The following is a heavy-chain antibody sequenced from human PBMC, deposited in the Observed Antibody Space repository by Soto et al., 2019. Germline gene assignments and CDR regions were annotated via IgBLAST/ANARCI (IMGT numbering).Heavy chain of an antibody. CDR1: GGSISSGDYY. CDR2: IYYSGST. V-gene: IGHV4-30-4*01. Sequence: QVQLQESGPGLVKPSQTLSLTCTVSGGSISSGDYYWSWIRQPPGKGLEWIGYIYYSGSTYYNPYLKRHVTLTVNTSRTQLSLKRCPVPAPDPPVYCCACGFWVWLPPTNGMDVWGKGTTVTAS. J-gene: IGHJ6*04. CDR3: ACGFWVWLPPTNGMDV. D-gene: IGHD3-3*01.